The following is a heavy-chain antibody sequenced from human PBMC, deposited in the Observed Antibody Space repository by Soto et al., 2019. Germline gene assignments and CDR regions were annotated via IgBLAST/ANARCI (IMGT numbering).Heavy chain of an antibody. V-gene: IGHV3-74*01. Sequence: EVQLVESGGGLVQPGGSLRLSCAASGFTFSNYWMYWVRQTPGKGLVWVSRINSDGSSTSYADSVKGRFTISRDNAKYTLYLQMNSLRAKDMAVYYCVRGCYYYGMDFWGQETTVTVSS. CDR3: VRGCYYYGMDF. CDR1: GFTFSNYW. CDR2: INSDGSST. J-gene: IGHJ6*02.